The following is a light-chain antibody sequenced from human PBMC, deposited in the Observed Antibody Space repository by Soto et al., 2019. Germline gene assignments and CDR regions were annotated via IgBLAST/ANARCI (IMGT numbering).Light chain of an antibody. Sequence: SYELTQPLSVSVALGQRARITCGGNNIGSKNVHWYQQKPGQAPVLVIYRDSNRPSGIPERFSGSNSGNTATLTISRAQAGDEADYYCQVWDSSTVVFGGGTKLTVL. V-gene: IGLV3-9*01. CDR3: QVWDSSTVV. CDR2: RDS. CDR1: NIGSKN. J-gene: IGLJ3*02.